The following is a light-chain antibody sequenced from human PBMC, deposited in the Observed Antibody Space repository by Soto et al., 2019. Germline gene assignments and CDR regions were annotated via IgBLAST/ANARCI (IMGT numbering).Light chain of an antibody. CDR3: QQYYITSPWT. CDR1: QSVLYSSNNKNY. V-gene: IGKV4-1*01. CDR2: LAS. Sequence: DIVMTQSPDSLAVSLGERATINCKSSQSVLYSSNNKNYLAWYQQKPGQPPKLLIYLASTRESGVPDRFSGSGSGTDFTLTISRLQAEDVAVYYCQQYYITSPWTFGQGTKVEIK. J-gene: IGKJ1*01.